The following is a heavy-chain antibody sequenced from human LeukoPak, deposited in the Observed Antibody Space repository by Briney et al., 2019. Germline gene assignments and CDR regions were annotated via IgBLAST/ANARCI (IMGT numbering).Heavy chain of an antibody. J-gene: IGHJ6*03. CDR1: GFTFSDYG. Sequence: GGSLRLSCAASGFTFSDYGMHWVRQAPGKGLEWVALISYDGSDKYYADSVKGRFTISRDNSKNTVYLLMNSLRTEDTAVYYCGRSRRINASLYYYMDVWGKGTTVTVSS. CDR2: ISYDGSDK. CDR3: GRSRRINASLYYYMDV. D-gene: IGHD2-15*01. V-gene: IGHV3-30*03.